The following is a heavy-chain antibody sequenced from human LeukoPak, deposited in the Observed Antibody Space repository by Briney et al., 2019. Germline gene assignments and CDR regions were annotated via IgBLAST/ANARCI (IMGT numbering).Heavy chain of an antibody. V-gene: IGHV4-59*01. CDR3: ARDNRGGQRDYAFDI. J-gene: IGHJ3*02. CDR1: GGSISSYY. D-gene: IGHD1-14*01. CDR2: IYYSGST. Sequence: SETLSFTCTVSGGSISSYYWSWIRQPPGKGLEWIGYIYYSGSTNYNPSLKSRVTISVDTSKNQFSLKLSSVTAADTAVYYCARDNRGGQRDYAFDIWGQGTMVTVSS.